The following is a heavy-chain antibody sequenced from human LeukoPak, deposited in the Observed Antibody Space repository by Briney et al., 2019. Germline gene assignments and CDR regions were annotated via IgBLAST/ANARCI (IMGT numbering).Heavy chain of an antibody. J-gene: IGHJ6*03. V-gene: IGHV1-69*13. CDR2: IIPIFGTA. CDR1: GYTFTSYG. D-gene: IGHD3-3*01. CDR3: ARGITIFGVVYYMDV. Sequence: ASVKVSCKASGYTFTSYGISWVRQAPGQGLEWMGGIIPIFGTANYAQKFQGRVTITADESTSTAYMELSSLRSEDTAVYYCARGITIFGVVYYMDVWSKGTTVTVSS.